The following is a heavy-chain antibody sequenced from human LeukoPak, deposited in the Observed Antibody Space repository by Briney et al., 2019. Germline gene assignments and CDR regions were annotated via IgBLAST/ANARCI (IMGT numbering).Heavy chain of an antibody. CDR2: ISTRAAIT. CDR1: GFKFSSYS. CDR3: ARGGDYAGVAALLDL. J-gene: IGHJ4*02. V-gene: IGHV3-48*04. D-gene: IGHD4-23*01. Sequence: GGSLRLSCAVSGFKFSSYSMNWVRQAPGKGLEWIAYISTRAAITYYVDSVKGRFTISADNAKNSLYLQMNSLRPDDTALYYCARGGDYAGVAALLDLWGQGTPVTVSS.